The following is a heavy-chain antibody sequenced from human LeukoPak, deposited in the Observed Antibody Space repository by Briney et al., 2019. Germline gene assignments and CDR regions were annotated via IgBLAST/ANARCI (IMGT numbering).Heavy chain of an antibody. CDR3: ATEGQYYYGSGSYYSDY. V-gene: IGHV3-30*03. CDR1: GFTFSSYG. CDR2: ISYDGSNK. D-gene: IGHD3-10*01. Sequence: PGRSLRLSCAASGFTFSSYGMHWVRQAPGKGLEWVAVISYDGSNKYYADSVKGRFTISRDNSKNTLYLQMNSLRAEDTAVYYCATEGQYYYGSGSYYSDYWGQGTLVTVSS. J-gene: IGHJ4*02.